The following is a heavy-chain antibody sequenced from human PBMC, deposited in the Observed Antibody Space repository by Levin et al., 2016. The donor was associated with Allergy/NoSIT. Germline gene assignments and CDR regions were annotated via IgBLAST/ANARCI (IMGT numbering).Heavy chain of an antibody. CDR1: EFTFSSHG. J-gene: IGHJ6*02. CDR2: ISLDGSGK. V-gene: IGHV3-30*18. CDR3: AKGGWGSFEGREEWDHYYGMDV. D-gene: IGHD3-16*01. Sequence: GESLKISCEASEFTFSSHGMHWVRQAPGKGLEWVALISLDGSGKYYADSVKGRFTISRDNSRNTLSLQMNSLRSEDTAVYYCAKGGWGSFEGREEWDHYYGMDVWGQGTTVTVSS.